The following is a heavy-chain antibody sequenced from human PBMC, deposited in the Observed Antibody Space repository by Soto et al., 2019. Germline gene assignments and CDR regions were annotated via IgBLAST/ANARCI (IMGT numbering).Heavy chain of an antibody. CDR3: ATDYYDSSGYNNGMDV. Sequence: ASXKVSCKSSGYTFTSYGISCVRQDPGQGLEWMGWISAYNGNTNYAQKLQGRVTMTTDTSTSTAYMELRSLRSDDTAVYYCATDYYDSSGYNNGMDVWGQGTTVTVSS. J-gene: IGHJ6*02. CDR1: GYTFTSYG. CDR2: ISAYNGNT. D-gene: IGHD3-22*01. V-gene: IGHV1-18*01.